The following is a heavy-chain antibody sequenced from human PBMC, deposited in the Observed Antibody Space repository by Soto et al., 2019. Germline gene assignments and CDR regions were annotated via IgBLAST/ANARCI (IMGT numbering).Heavy chain of an antibody. CDR3: ARAVTWGLDV. V-gene: IGHV3-48*02. CDR2: ISRSSTGI. Sequence: EVQLVESGGGLVQPGGSLRLSCAASGFTFSLYSMSWVRQAPGKGLEWVSYISRSSTGIHYADSVKGRFTISRDDATNSMHLQINSLRDGDTAVYYRARAVTWGLDVCSQWTTVSISS. J-gene: IGHJ6*02. D-gene: IGHD3-10*01. CDR1: GFTFSLYS.